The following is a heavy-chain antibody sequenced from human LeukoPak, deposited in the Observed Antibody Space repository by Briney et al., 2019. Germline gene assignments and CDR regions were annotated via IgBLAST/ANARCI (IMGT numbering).Heavy chain of an antibody. CDR3: ASYYYDSSGYHYYYYYGMDV. Sequence: SVKVSCKASGGTFSSYAISWVRQAPGQGLEWMGGIIPIFGTANYAQKFQGRVTITADESTSTAYMELSSLRSEDTAVYYCASYYYDSSGYHYYYYYGMDVWGRGTTVTVSS. J-gene: IGHJ6*02. V-gene: IGHV1-69*13. CDR1: GGTFSSYA. CDR2: IIPIFGTA. D-gene: IGHD3-22*01.